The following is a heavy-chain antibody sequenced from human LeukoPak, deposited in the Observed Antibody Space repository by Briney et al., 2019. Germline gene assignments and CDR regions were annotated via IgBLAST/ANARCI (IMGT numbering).Heavy chain of an antibody. V-gene: IGHV4-59*12. D-gene: IGHD5-12*01. Sequence: SETLSLTCTVSGGSISSYYWSWIRQPPGEGLEWIGYIYYSGSTNYNPSLKSRVTISVDTSKNQFSLKLNSVTPEDTAVYYCARAGGYDMKNYYYYYMDVWGKGTTVTVSS. CDR1: GGSISSYY. J-gene: IGHJ6*03. CDR3: ARAGGYDMKNYYYYYMDV. CDR2: IYYSGST.